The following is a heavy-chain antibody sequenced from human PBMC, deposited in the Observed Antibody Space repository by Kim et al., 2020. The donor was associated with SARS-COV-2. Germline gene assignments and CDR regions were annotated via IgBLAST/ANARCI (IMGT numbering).Heavy chain of an antibody. CDR1: GFTFSSYA. J-gene: IGHJ4*02. D-gene: IGHD6-6*01. V-gene: IGHV3-23*01. Sequence: GGSLRLSCAASGFTFSSYAMSWVRQAPGKGLEWVSAISGSGGSTYYADSVKGRFTISRDNSKNTLYLQMNSLRAEDTAVYYCAPPLGAARQEFDYWGQGTLVTVSS. CDR2: ISGSGGST. CDR3: APPLGAARQEFDY.